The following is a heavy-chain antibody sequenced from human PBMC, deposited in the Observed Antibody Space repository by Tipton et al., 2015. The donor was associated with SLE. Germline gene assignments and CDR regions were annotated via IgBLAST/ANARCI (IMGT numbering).Heavy chain of an antibody. Sequence: TLSLTCTVSGGSISSHYWSWIRQPPGKTLEWIGYIYSGGSTNYNPSLKSRVSISVDTSKNQFSLNLSSVTAADTAVYYCARLVTKRAWFDPWGQGTLVTVSS. V-gene: IGHV4-59*11. CDR3: ARLVTKRAWFDP. CDR1: GGSISSHY. CDR2: IYSGGST. D-gene: IGHD6-13*01. J-gene: IGHJ5*02.